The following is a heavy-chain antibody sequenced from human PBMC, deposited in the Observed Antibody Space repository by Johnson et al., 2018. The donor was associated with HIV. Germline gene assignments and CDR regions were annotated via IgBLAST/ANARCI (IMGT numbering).Heavy chain of an antibody. D-gene: IGHD5-24*01. V-gene: IGHV3-30-3*01. J-gene: IGHJ3*02. Sequence: QVQLVESGGGLVQPGGSLRLSCAASGFTFSSYAMSWVRQAPGKGLEWVAVISYDGSNKYYADSVKGRFTISRDNSKNTLYLQMNSLRAEDTAVYYCARDGDEFGDGYNPTEIWGQGTMVTVSS. CDR3: ARDGDEFGDGYNPTEI. CDR2: ISYDGSNK. CDR1: GFTFSSYA.